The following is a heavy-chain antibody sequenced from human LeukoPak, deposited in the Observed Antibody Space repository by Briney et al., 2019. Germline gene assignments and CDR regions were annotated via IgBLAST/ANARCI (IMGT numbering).Heavy chain of an antibody. D-gene: IGHD1-1*01. Sequence: ASVKVSCQASRYTFTGYYMHWVRPAPGQGLEWMGWINPNSGWTNYVHKFQGRVTMTRDTSISTAYMELSRLRSDDTAVYYCARSGKGSKNEFDYWGQGTLVTVSS. CDR3: ARSGKGSKNEFDY. J-gene: IGHJ4*02. CDR2: INPNSGWT. CDR1: RYTFTGYY. V-gene: IGHV1-2*02.